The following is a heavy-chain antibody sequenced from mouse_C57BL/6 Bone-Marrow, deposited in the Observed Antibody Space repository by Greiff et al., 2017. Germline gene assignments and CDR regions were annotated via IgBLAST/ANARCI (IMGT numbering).Heavy chain of an antibody. Sequence: QVQLQQPGAELVKPGASVKMSCKASGYTFTSYWITWVKQRPGQGLEWIGDIYPGSGSTNYNEKFKSKATLTVDTSSSTAYMQPSSLTSEDSAVYYCARYLITTVVHWYFDVWGTGTTVTVAS. CDR3: ARYLITTVVHWYFDV. D-gene: IGHD1-1*01. V-gene: IGHV1-55*01. J-gene: IGHJ1*03. CDR1: GYTFTSYW. CDR2: IYPGSGST.